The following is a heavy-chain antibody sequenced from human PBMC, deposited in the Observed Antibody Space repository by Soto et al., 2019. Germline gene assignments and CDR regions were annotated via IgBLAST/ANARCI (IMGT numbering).Heavy chain of an antibody. V-gene: IGHV3-23*01. CDR1: GFPFSSFA. D-gene: IGHD3-10*01. CDR3: ANDHYVARGVFDY. Sequence: EVQLLESGGGLVQPGESLRLSCAASGFPFSSFAMSWVRQAPGKGLEWVSTITGSGDLTYYADSVKGRFTISRDNSKNPLYLQMNSLRAEDTAVYSCANDHYVARGVFDYWGQGTLVTVSS. CDR2: ITGSGDLT. J-gene: IGHJ4*02.